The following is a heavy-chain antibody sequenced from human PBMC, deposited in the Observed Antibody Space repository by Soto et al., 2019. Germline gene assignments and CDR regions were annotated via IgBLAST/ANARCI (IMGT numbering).Heavy chain of an antibody. D-gene: IGHD4-17*01. Sequence: QVQLVQSGAEVKKPGASLKVSCKASGYTFISYAMHWVRQAPGQRLEWMGWINAGNGNTKYSQNFQGRVTITRDTFAATAYLELSSLRSVEPAMSSCVRDTYGGNRFDYWGQGTLVAVSS. CDR2: INAGNGNT. J-gene: IGHJ4*02. CDR3: VRDTYGGNRFDY. CDR1: GYTFISYA. V-gene: IGHV1-3*01.